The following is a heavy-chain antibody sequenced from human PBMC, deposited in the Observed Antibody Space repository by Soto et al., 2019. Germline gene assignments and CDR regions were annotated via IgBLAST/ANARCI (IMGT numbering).Heavy chain of an antibody. CDR1: GFTFSSYA. CDR3: AKGQHCSSTSCYFYYYGMDV. V-gene: IGHV3-30*18. CDR2: ISYDGRNK. Sequence: QVQLVESGGGVVQPGRSLRLSCAASGFTFSSYAMHWVRQAPGKGLEWVAVISYDGRNKYYGDSVKGRLTISRDNSKNMLYLQMNSLRAEDTAVYYCAKGQHCSSTSCYFYYYGMDVWGQGTTVAVSS. J-gene: IGHJ6*02. D-gene: IGHD2-2*01.